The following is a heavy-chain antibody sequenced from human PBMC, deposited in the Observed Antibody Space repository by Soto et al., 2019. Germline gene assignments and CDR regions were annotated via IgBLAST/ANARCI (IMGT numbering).Heavy chain of an antibody. J-gene: IGHJ5*02. CDR2: IYYSGST. V-gene: IGHV4-39*01. Sequence: ETLSLTCTVSGGSISSSSYYWGWIRQPPGKGLEWIGSIYYSGSTYYNPSLKSRVTISVDTSKNQFSLKLSSVTAADTAVYYCARASITIFGVVIRYNWFDPWGQGTLVTVS. CDR3: ARASITIFGVVIRYNWFDP. D-gene: IGHD3-3*01. CDR1: GGSISSSSYY.